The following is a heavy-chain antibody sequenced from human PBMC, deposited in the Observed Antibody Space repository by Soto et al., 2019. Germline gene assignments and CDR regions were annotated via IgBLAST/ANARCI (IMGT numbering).Heavy chain of an antibody. D-gene: IGHD6-19*01. V-gene: IGHV4-59*01. J-gene: IGHJ4*02. Sequence: SETLSLTCTVSGGSISNYYWSWIRQPPGKGLEWIGYIYYSGSINYNPSLKSRVTISEDTSKNQFSLKMSSVTAADTAVYYCAREIAVAGTHYFDYWGQGNLVTGSS. CDR2: IYYSGSI. CDR3: AREIAVAGTHYFDY. CDR1: GGSISNYY.